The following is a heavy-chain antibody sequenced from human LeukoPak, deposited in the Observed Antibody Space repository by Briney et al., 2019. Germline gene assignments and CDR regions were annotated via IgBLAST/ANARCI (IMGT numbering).Heavy chain of an antibody. CDR2: IDPDGNT. CDR3: ARDVRGPHDF. V-gene: IGHV3-74*01. J-gene: IGHJ4*02. Sequence: GGSLRLSCGASGFTLSISCERWGRHAAGEGRVWVSRIDPDGNTDYADSVKGRFTISRDNAKNTLYLQMNSLRAEDTAVYRCARDVRGPHDFWGQGTLVTVSS. D-gene: IGHD2/OR15-2a*01. CDR1: GFTLSISC.